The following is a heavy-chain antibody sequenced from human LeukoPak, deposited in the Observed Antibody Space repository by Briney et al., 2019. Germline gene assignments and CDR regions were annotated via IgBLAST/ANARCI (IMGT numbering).Heavy chain of an antibody. Sequence: VASVKVSCKASGYTFTGHYMHWVRRAPGQGLEWMGWINPNSGGTKYAQKFQGRVTLTRDTSISTAYMELSRLRCDDTAVYYCARSYDFWSGPPFDPWGQGTLVTVSS. D-gene: IGHD3-3*01. CDR2: INPNSGGT. CDR1: GYTFTGHY. V-gene: IGHV1-2*02. J-gene: IGHJ5*02. CDR3: ARSYDFWSGPPFDP.